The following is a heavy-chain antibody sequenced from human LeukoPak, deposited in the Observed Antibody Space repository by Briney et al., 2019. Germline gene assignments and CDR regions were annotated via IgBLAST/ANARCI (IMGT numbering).Heavy chain of an antibody. Sequence: HGESLKISCKGSGYIFTSYWIGWVRPLPGKGLAWMGIIYPGDSDTRYSPSFQGQVTISADKSISAAYLQWSSLKASDTAMYYCARNPMVRGIGYFDYWGQGTLVTVSS. J-gene: IGHJ4*02. D-gene: IGHD3-10*01. V-gene: IGHV5-51*01. CDR2: IYPGDSDT. CDR3: ARNPMVRGIGYFDY. CDR1: GYIFTSYW.